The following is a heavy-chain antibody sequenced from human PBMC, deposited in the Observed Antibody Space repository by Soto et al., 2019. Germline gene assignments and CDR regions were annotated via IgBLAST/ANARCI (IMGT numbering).Heavy chain of an antibody. CDR1: GGDLRNSG. CDR3: AKEAGAAFKS. Sequence: QVHLVQSGAEMKKPGSSVKVSCKVSGGDLRNSGISWVRQAPGQGLEWMGGIFPLVAMVDYSKKFQGRVTITADESTNTAYMDLGSLRSADTAAYYCAKEAGAAFKSWGQGTLVIVSS. J-gene: IGHJ5*02. CDR2: IFPLVAMV. V-gene: IGHV1-69*12. D-gene: IGHD1-26*01.